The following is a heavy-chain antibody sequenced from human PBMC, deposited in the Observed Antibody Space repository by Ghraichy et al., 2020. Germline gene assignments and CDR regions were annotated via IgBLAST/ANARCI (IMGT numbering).Heavy chain of an antibody. CDR3: ARGGRQYGYTHFDY. D-gene: IGHD5-24*01. Sequence: ASVKVSCKASGYTFTSYDINWVRQATGQGLEWMGWMNPNSGNTGYAQKFQGRVTMTRNTSISTAYMELSSLRSEDTAVYYCARGGRQYGYTHFDYWGQGTLVTVSS. V-gene: IGHV1-8*01. CDR1: GYTFTSYD. J-gene: IGHJ4*02. CDR2: MNPNSGNT.